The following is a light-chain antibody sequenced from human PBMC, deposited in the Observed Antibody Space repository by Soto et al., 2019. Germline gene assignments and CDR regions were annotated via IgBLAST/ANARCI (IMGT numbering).Light chain of an antibody. CDR2: GAS. CDR1: ETLSSF. J-gene: IGKJ2*01. CDR3: QSYNAWLFA. Sequence: EIVLTQSPATLSVSPGERVTLACRASETLSSFLAWDQPKPGQAPRLLSYGASTRATGVPARFRGSGSATDFTLTISSLQAEELAVYYCQSYNAWLFAVGQGTKLDI. V-gene: IGKV3-15*01.